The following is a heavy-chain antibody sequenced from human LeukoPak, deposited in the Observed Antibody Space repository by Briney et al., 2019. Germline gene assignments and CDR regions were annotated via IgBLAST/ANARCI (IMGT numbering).Heavy chain of an antibody. CDR3: ARLSGYSGSLDY. CDR2: IYYSGST. CDR1: GGSLSSYY. D-gene: IGHD5-12*01. J-gene: IGHJ4*02. V-gene: IGHV4-59*08. Sequence: SETLSLTCTVSGGSLSSYYWSWIRQPPGKGLEWIGYIYYSGSTNYNPSLKSRVTISVDTSKNQFSLKLSSVTAADTAVYYCARLSGYSGSLDYWGQGTLVTVSS.